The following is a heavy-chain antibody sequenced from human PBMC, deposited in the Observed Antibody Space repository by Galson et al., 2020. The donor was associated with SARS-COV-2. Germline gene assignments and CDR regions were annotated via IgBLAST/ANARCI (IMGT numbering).Heavy chain of an antibody. V-gene: IGHV4-59*08. CDR2: IYSTGTT. CDR3: AKLAEGRRSSEDY. Sequence: GPISGYYWSWIRQTPGKKLEWLGRIYSTGTTDYNPSLKSRVTISVDTSKNQFSLTLISVTAADTAVYYCAKLAEGRRSSEDYWGQGTLVTVSS. J-gene: IGHJ4*02. CDR1: GPISGYY.